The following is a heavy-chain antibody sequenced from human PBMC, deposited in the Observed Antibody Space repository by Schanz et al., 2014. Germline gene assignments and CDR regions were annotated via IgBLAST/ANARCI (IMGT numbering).Heavy chain of an antibody. CDR1: GFIFNDYY. Sequence: QVQLVESGGGLVKPGGSLRLSCAASGFIFNDYYMNWIRQAPGKGLEWLSYISRDVTTSYYADSVKGRFTISRDNAKNSLYLEMTSLRGEDTAVYYCARENLNWEAFDIWGQGTVVTVSS. J-gene: IGHJ3*02. CDR2: ISRDVTTS. CDR3: ARENLNWEAFDI. V-gene: IGHV3-11*01. D-gene: IGHD7-27*01.